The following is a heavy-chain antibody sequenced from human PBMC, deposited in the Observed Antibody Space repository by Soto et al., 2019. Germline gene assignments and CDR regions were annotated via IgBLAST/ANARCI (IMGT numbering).Heavy chain of an antibody. V-gene: IGHV4-61*01. Sequence: SETLSLTCTVSGGSVSSGSYYWSWIRQPPGKGLGWIGYIYYSGSTNYNPSLKSRVTISVDTSKNQFSLKLSSVTAADTAVYYCARGRRFLEWLFMNWFDPWGQGTLVTVSS. CDR2: IYYSGST. D-gene: IGHD3-3*01. J-gene: IGHJ5*02. CDR3: ARGRRFLEWLFMNWFDP. CDR1: GGSVSSGSYY.